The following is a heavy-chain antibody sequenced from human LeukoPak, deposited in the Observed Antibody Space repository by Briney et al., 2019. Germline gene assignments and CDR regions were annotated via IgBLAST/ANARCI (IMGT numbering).Heavy chain of an antibody. CDR3: AKDRVVSGIYFFDY. V-gene: IGHV3-23*01. CDR1: GFTFSSYA. Sequence: GGYLRLSCADSGFTFSSYAMSWVRQAPGKGLEWVSVISGSGGSTYYADSVKGRFTISRDNSKNTLYLQMNSLRAEDTAVYYCAKDRVVSGIYFFDYWGQGTLVTVSS. CDR2: ISGSGGST. J-gene: IGHJ4*02. D-gene: IGHD1-26*01.